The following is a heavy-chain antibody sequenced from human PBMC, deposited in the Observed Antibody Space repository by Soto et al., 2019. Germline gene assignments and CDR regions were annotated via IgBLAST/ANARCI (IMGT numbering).Heavy chain of an antibody. CDR3: AKGGRRRYYYDSSGYYATDY. D-gene: IGHD3-22*01. CDR2: ISGSGGST. CDR1: GFTFSSYA. V-gene: IGHV3-23*01. Sequence: GGSLRLSCAASGFTFSSYAMSWVRQAPGKGLEWVSAISGSGGSTYYADSVKGRFTISRDNSKNTLYLQMNSLRAEDTAVYYCAKGGRRRYYYDSSGYYATDYWGQGTLVTVSS. J-gene: IGHJ4*02.